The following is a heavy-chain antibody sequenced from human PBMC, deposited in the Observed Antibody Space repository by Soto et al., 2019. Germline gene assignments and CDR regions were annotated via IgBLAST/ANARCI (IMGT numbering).Heavy chain of an antibody. Sequence: GGSLRLSCAASGFTFSSYAMSWVRQAPGKGLEWVSRINGDGSITTYADSVKGRFTISRDDSKNTLYLQMNSLRAEDTAIYFCAKSYGDYPYYSAMDVWGQGTTVTVSS. CDR3: AKSYGDYPYYSAMDV. J-gene: IGHJ6*02. D-gene: IGHD4-17*01. CDR1: GFTFSSYA. V-gene: IGHV3-23*01. CDR2: INGDGSIT.